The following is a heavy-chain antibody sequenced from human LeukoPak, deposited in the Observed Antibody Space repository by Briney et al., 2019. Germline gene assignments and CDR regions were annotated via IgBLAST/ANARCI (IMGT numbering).Heavy chain of an antibody. D-gene: IGHD2-8*02. CDR2: ISFDGNNK. V-gene: IGHV3-30*18. Sequence: GGSLRLSCAASGFTFSSYGMHWVRQAPGKGLEWGAVISFDGNNKYYADSVKGRFTISRDNSKNRLYLQMNSLRAEDTAVYYCAKDHYDTGGTYSFDPWGQGTLVTVSS. J-gene: IGHJ5*02. CDR1: GFTFSSYG. CDR3: AKDHYDTGGTYSFDP.